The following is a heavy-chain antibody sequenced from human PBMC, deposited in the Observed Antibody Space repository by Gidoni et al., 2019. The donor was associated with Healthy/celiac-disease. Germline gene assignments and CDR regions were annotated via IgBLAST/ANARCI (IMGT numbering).Heavy chain of an antibody. Sequence: EVQLVASGGGLVQPGRSLRLSCAASGFTFEDYAMHWVRQAPGKGREWVSGISWNSGSIGYADSVKGRFTISRDNAKNSLYLQMNSLRAEDTALYYCAKDIGYGDYVHFDYWGQGTLVTVSS. V-gene: IGHV3-9*01. CDR3: AKDIGYGDYVHFDY. CDR1: GFTFEDYA. J-gene: IGHJ4*02. D-gene: IGHD4-17*01. CDR2: ISWNSGSI.